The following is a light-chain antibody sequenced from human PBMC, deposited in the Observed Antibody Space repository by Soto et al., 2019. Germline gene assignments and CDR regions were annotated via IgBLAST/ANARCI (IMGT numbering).Light chain of an antibody. J-gene: IGLJ2*01. Sequence: QSALTQPASVSGSPGQSITISCTGTSSDVGSYNLVSWYQQHPGKAPKLMIYEGSRRPSGVSNRFAASKSGNTASLTISGLQAEDEDDYYCCSYAGSSTYVFGGGTKLTVL. CDR1: SSDVGSYNL. V-gene: IGLV2-23*01. CDR2: EGS. CDR3: CSYAGSSTYV.